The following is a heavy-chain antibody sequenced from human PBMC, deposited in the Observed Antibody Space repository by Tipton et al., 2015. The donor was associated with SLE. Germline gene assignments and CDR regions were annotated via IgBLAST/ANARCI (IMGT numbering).Heavy chain of an antibody. CDR3: AREGRFLEWFPSGYYYGMDV. CDR2: INHSGST. Sequence: TLSLTCTVSGYSISSGYYWGWIRQPPGKGLEWIGEINHSGSTNYNPSLKSRVTISVDTSKNQFSLKLSSVTAADTAVYYCAREGRFLEWFPSGYYYGMDVWGQGTTVTVSS. J-gene: IGHJ6*02. V-gene: IGHV4-38-2*02. D-gene: IGHD3-3*01. CDR1: GYSISSGYY.